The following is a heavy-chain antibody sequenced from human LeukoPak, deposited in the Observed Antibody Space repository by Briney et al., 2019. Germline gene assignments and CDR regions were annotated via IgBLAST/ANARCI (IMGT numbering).Heavy chain of an antibody. D-gene: IGHD3-10*01. V-gene: IGHV4-30-2*01. CDR1: GGSISSGGYP. CDR2: IYHSGST. J-gene: IGHJ6*02. Sequence: SQTLSLTCAVSGGSISSGGYPWSWIRQPPGKGLEWIGYIYHSGSTYYNPSLKSRVTISVDRSKNQFSLKLSSVTAADTAVYYCARGGSGSAIYYYYGMDVWGQGTTVTVSS. CDR3: ARGGSGSAIYYYYGMDV.